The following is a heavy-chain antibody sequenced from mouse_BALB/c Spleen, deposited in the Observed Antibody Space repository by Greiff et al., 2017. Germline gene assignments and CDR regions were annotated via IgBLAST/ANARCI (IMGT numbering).Heavy chain of an antibody. CDR1: GYSITSDYA. J-gene: IGHJ2*01. V-gene: IGHV3-2*02. Sequence: EVQLQESGPGLVKPSQSLSLTCTVTGYSITSDYAWNWIRQFPGNKLEWMGYISYSGSTSYNPSLKSRISITRDTSKNQFFLQLNSVTTEDTATYYCARSHYYGSRDYFDYWGQGTTLTVSS. CDR3: ARSHYYGSRDYFDY. CDR2: ISYSGST. D-gene: IGHD1-1*01.